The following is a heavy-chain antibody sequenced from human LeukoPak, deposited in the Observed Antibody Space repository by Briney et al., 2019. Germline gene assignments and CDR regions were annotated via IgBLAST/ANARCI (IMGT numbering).Heavy chain of an antibody. Sequence: SVKVSCKASGGTFSSFAISWVRQAPGQGLEWLGRIIPFLDTTNYAHKFQGRVKITADKSTTTAYLEMGSLRSEDTAVYYCARATDIGQRFGELLLIWGQGTTVTVSS. CDR1: GGTFSSFA. CDR3: ARATDIGQRFGELLLI. J-gene: IGHJ6*02. D-gene: IGHD3-10*01. V-gene: IGHV1-69*04. CDR2: IIPFLDTT.